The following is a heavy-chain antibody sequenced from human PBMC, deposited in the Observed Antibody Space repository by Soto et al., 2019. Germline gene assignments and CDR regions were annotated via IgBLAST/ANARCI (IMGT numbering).Heavy chain of an antibody. CDR1: GGSFSGYY. J-gene: IGHJ4*02. CDR2: INHSGST. Sequence: QVQLQQWGAGLLKPSETLSLTCAVYGGSFSGYYWSWIRQPPGKGLEWIGEINHSGSTNYNPSLKSRVTISVDTSRNQFSLKLSSVTAADTAVYDCARGRRTAVTSDYWGQGTLVTVSS. CDR3: ARGRRTAVTSDY. V-gene: IGHV4-34*01. D-gene: IGHD4-17*01.